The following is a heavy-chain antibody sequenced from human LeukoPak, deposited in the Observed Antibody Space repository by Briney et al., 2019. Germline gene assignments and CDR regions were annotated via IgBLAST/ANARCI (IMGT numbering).Heavy chain of an antibody. V-gene: IGHV4-38-2*02. D-gene: IGHD1-26*01. J-gene: IGHJ6*03. Sequence: SETLSLTCTVSGYSINSAYYWGWIRQPPGKGLERIGSMYHSGSTYYNPSLQSRVTISVDTSKNQFSLKLSSVTAADTAVYYCARARVVGATYYYYMDVWGKGTTVTVSS. CDR3: ARARVVGATYYYYMDV. CDR1: GYSINSAYY. CDR2: MYHSGST.